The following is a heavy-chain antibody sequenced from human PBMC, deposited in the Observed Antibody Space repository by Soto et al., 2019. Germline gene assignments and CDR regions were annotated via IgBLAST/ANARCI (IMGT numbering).Heavy chain of an antibody. CDR2: INHSGST. CDR1: GGSFSGYY. Sequence: QVQLQQWGAGLLKPSETLSLTCAVYGGSFSGYYWSWIRQPPGKGLELIGEINHSGSTNYNPSLKSRVTLSVYTPKNQFSRRLSSVTAADTAVYYGARSEPWTMPFDYWGQGPLVTVPS. J-gene: IGHJ4*02. D-gene: IGHD2-2*01. V-gene: IGHV4-34*01. CDR3: ARSEPWTMPFDY.